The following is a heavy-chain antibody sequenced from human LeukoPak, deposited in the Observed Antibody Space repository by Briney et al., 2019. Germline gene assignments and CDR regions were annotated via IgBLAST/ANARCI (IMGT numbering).Heavy chain of an antibody. CDR3: ARDLTAAGFDY. V-gene: IGHV3-7*01. J-gene: IGHJ4*02. CDR1: GFTFSDYW. Sequence: GGSLRLSCAPSGFTFSDYWMSWVRQAPGKGLEWVANINKDGSEKFYVDSVKGRFTISRDNAKNSLYLQMNSLRAEDTAVYYCARDLTAAGFDYWGQGTLVTVSS. CDR2: INKDGSEK. D-gene: IGHD6-13*01.